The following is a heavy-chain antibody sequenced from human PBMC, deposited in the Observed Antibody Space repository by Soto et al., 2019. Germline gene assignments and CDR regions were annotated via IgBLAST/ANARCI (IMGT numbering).Heavy chain of an antibody. CDR1: GFTFDDDA. CDR2: ISWNSGSI. CDR3: ANGESIAAPFDY. V-gene: IGHV3-9*01. J-gene: IGHJ4*02. Sequence: EAQLVESGGGLVQPGRSLSFSCAASGFTFDDDAMHWVRQAPGQGLEWVSGISWNSGSIGYADSVKGRFTISRDNAKNSLYLQMNSLRAEDTALYYCANGESIAAPFDYWGQGTLVTVSS. D-gene: IGHD6-6*01.